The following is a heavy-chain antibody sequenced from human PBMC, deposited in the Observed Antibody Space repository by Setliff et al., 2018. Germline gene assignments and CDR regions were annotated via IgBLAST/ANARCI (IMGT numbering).Heavy chain of an antibody. D-gene: IGHD6-13*01. Sequence: GGSLRLSCAASGFTFSNAWMSWVRQAPGKGLEWIGLIRRKAQGGTTEYAASVKGRFTISRDDSKSAMFLQMNSLRSEDTAVYYCTRDWGPWGVATKYSSSWSYYWGQGTLVTVSS. CDR2: IRRKAQGGTT. V-gene: IGHV3-15*05. CDR1: GFTFSNAW. CDR3: TRDWGPWGVATKYSSSWSYY. J-gene: IGHJ4*02.